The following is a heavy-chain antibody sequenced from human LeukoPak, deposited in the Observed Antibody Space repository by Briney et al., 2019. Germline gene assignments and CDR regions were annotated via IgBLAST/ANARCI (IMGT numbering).Heavy chain of an antibody. V-gene: IGHV3-30*03. Sequence: GGSLRLSCAASGFTFSSYWMSWVRQAPGKGLEWVAVISYDGSSKYADSVKGRFTVSRDNSENSLYLQMNSLRAEDTAVYYCARGGTYGYDFWGQGTLVTVSS. CDR3: ARGGTYGYDF. CDR1: GFTFSSYW. D-gene: IGHD4-17*01. CDR2: ISYDGSSK. J-gene: IGHJ4*02.